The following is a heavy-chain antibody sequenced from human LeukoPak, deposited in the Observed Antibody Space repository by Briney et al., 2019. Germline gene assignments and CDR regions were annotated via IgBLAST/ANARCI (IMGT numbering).Heavy chain of an antibody. CDR2: IYYSGST. D-gene: IGHD4-17*01. CDR1: GGSISSSSYY. CDR3: ARQCPLTTVTTCFDY. Sequence: SETLSLTCTVSGGSISSSSYYWGWIRQPPGKGLELIGSIYYSGSTYYNPSLKSRVTISVDTSKNQFSLKLSSVTAADTAVYYCARQCPLTTVTTCFDYWGQGTLVTVSS. J-gene: IGHJ4*02. V-gene: IGHV4-39*01.